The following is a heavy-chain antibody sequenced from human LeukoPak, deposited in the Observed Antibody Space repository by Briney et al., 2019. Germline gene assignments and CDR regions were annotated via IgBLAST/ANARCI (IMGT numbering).Heavy chain of an antibody. CDR2: IYYSGTT. V-gene: IGHV4-39*02. Sequence: SETLSLTCTVSGGSIRSSDYYWAWIRQPPGKGLEWLGNIYYSGTTYYSPSLKSRITISVDTSNNHFSLRLTSVTAADTAVYYCATRGTWVQPVDHWGQGALVIVSS. CDR3: ATRGTWVQPVDH. CDR1: GGSIRSSDYY. J-gene: IGHJ5*02. D-gene: IGHD1-26*01.